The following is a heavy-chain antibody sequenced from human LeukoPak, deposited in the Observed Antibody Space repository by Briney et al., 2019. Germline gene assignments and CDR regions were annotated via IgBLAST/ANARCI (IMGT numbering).Heavy chain of an antibody. CDR2: IIPIFGTA. J-gene: IGHJ4*02. CDR3: ARSGGSGSYYNGEFDY. Sequence: ASVKVSCKASGGTFSSYAISWVRQAPGQGLEWMGGIIPIFGTANYAQKFQGRVTITTDESTSTAHMELSSLRSEDTAVYYCARSGGSGSYYNGEFDYWGQGTLVTVSS. D-gene: IGHD3-10*01. V-gene: IGHV1-69*05. CDR1: GGTFSSYA.